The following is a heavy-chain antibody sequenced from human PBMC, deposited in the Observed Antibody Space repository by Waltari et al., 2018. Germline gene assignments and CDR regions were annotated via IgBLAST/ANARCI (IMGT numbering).Heavy chain of an antibody. V-gene: IGHV3-30*04. CDR3: ATTSSGY. CDR1: GLTFHSYA. J-gene: IGHJ4*02. CDR2: IFSDGTNK. Sequence: QVQLVESGGGVVQPGRSLRLSCAASGLTFHSYALHWVRQAPGSGLEWLAVIFSDGTNKYYADSVKGRFTISRDNSKSTLYLEMNSLRAEDTAVYYCATTSSGYWGQGTLVTVSS. D-gene: IGHD2-2*01.